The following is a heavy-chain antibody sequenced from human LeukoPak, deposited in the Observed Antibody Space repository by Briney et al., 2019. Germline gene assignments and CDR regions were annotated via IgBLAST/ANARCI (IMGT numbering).Heavy chain of an antibody. CDR1: GFTFSSYW. D-gene: IGHD3-10*01. Sequence: PGGSLRLSCAASGFTFSSYWMHWVRQAPGKGLVWVSRINSDGSSTSYADSVKGRFTISRDNSKNTLYLQMNSLRAEDTAVYYCAKGDVRGIIISYWGQGTLVTVSS. CDR2: INSDGSST. J-gene: IGHJ4*02. CDR3: AKGDVRGIIISY. V-gene: IGHV3-74*01.